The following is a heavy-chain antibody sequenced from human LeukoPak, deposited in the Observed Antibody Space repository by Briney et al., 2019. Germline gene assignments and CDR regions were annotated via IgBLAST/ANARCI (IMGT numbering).Heavy chain of an antibody. J-gene: IGHJ4*02. V-gene: IGHV3-33*01. D-gene: IGHD5-18*01. CDR2: TWYDGSNK. CDR1: GFTFSSYG. Sequence: PGRSLRLSCAASGFTFSSYGMHWVRQAPGKGLEWVAVTWYDGSNKYYADSVKGRFTISRDNSKNTLYLQMNSLRAEDTAVYYCAMWIQVWKFDYWGQGTLVTVSS. CDR3: AMWIQVWKFDY.